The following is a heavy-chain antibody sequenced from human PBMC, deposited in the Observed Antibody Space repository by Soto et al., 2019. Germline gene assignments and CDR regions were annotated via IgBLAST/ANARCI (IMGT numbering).Heavy chain of an antibody. D-gene: IGHD2-21*02. Sequence: ASVKVSGKASGGSFSKFAINWVRQAPGQGLEWMGGIIPTLGTTDYAHKFQGRVTITADEATRTAYMELSGLRSEDTAVYYCARDDATHCGDDCYRYFYYGMDVWGQGTTVTVSS. J-gene: IGHJ6*02. CDR1: GGSFSKFA. CDR3: ARDDATHCGDDCYRYFYYGMDV. V-gene: IGHV1-69*13. CDR2: IIPTLGTT.